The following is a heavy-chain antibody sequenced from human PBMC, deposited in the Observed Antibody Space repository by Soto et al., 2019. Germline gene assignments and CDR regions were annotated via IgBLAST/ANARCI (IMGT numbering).Heavy chain of an antibody. Sequence: PGGSLRLSCAASGSIFRGYGMHWVRQAPGKGLEWVAVIRYDGSNINYADSVMGRFTISRDNSKNTLYLQMNSLRAEDTAVYYCARGLTYGSGSYHLISFDYWGQGTLVTVSS. CDR3: ARGLTYGSGSYHLISFDY. V-gene: IGHV3-33*01. J-gene: IGHJ4*02. CDR2: IRYDGSNI. D-gene: IGHD3-10*01. CDR1: GSIFRGYG.